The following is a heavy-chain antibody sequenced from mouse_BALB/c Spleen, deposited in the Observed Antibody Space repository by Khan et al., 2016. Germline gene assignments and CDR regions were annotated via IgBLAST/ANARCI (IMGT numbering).Heavy chain of an antibody. CDR3: ARDYYATSYFDY. V-gene: IGHV3-2*02. CDR2: ISYSGST. CDR1: GYSITSDYA. D-gene: IGHD1-1*01. Sequence: EVQLQESGPGLVKPSQSLSLTCTVTGYSITSDYAWNWIRQFPGNKLEWMGHISYSGSTSYNPSLKSRISITRDTSKNQFFLQLNSVTTEDTATYYCARDYYATSYFDYWGQGTTLTVSS. J-gene: IGHJ2*01.